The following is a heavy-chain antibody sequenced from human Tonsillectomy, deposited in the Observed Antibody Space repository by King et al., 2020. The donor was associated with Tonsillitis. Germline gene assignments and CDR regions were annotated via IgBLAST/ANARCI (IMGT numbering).Heavy chain of an antibody. CDR1: GFTFNSYL. V-gene: IGHV3-30*04. CDR2: ISFDGSYT. Sequence: VQLVESGGGVVQPGRSLRLSCAASGFTFNSYLMHWVRQAPGKGLEWVAVISFDGSYTYYVDSVKGRFTISRDNSKNSLYLQMNSLRAEDTAVYYCARKVEAVSLGVWGQETTGTVSS. D-gene: IGHD6-19*01. J-gene: IGHJ6*02. CDR3: ARKVEAVSLGV.